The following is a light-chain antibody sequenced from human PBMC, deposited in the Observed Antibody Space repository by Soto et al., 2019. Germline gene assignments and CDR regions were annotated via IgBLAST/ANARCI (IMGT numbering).Light chain of an antibody. J-gene: IGLJ2*01. V-gene: IGLV2-11*01. CDR2: DVT. Sequence: QSALTQPRSVSGSPGQSVTISCTGTDSDVGTYNYVSWYQQHPGKAPKLMIYDVTKRPSGVPDRFSGSKSGNTASLIISGLQSEDEADYYCFSYAGYYTLLFGGGTKVTV. CDR1: DSDVGTYNY. CDR3: FSYAGYYTLL.